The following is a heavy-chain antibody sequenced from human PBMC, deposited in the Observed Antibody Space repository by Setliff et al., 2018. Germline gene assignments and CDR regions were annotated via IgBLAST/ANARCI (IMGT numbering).Heavy chain of an antibody. CDR1: GITFSNYD. Sequence: GGSLRLSCEGSGITFSNYDMSWVRQAPGKGLEWVAVFTGGGGGGTTFYADSVRGRFTISRDTSKNTLFLQMNRLRAEDTALYYCAPHPNLNGDFWGQGTLVTVSS. J-gene: IGHJ4*02. V-gene: IGHV3-23*01. CDR2: FTGGGGGGTT. CDR3: APHPNLNGDF.